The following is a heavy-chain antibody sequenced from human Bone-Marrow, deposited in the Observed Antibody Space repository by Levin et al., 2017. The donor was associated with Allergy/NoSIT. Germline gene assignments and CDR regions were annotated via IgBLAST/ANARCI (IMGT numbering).Heavy chain of an antibody. V-gene: IGHV3-48*02. CDR2: ISSGSDTI. Sequence: GGSLRLSCAASGFSFGTYSMAWVRQAPGKGLEWISFISSGSDTIYYADSVRGRFTISRDNARSSLFLQMSSLRDDDTAVYYCTRLDDFGDYGVDSWGRGTLVSVSS. D-gene: IGHD4-17*01. CDR1: GFSFGTYS. CDR3: TRLDDFGDYGVDS. J-gene: IGHJ4*02.